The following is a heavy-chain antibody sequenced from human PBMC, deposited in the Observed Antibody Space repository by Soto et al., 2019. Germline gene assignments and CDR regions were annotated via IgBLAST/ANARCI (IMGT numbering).Heavy chain of an antibody. Sequence: PSETLSLTCTVSGGSVSSGSYYWSWIRQPPGKGLEWIGYIYYSGSTNYNPSLKSRVTISVDTSKNQFSLKLSSVTAADTAVYYCAREREDMFGELLFFWFDPWGQGTLVTVSS. V-gene: IGHV4-61*01. CDR3: AREREDMFGELLFFWFDP. CDR2: IYYSGST. CDR1: GGSVSSGSYY. J-gene: IGHJ5*02. D-gene: IGHD3-10*02.